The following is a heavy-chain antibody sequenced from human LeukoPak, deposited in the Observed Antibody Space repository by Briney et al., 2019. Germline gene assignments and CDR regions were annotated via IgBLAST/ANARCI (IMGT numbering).Heavy chain of an antibody. D-gene: IGHD3-10*01. CDR1: GYSIRSGYY. CDR2: MYHSGST. V-gene: IGHV4-38-2*02. Sequence: PSETLSLTCTVSGYSIRSGYYWGWIRQPPGKGLEWIGSMYHSGSTYYNPSLRSRVIISVDTSKNQFSLKLSSVTAADTAVYYCARVRIYGSGSDHFDYWGQGTLVTVSS. CDR3: ARVRIYGSGSDHFDY. J-gene: IGHJ4*02.